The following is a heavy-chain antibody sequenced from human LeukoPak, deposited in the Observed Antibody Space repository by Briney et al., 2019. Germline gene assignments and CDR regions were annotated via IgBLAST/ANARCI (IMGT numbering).Heavy chain of an antibody. CDR2: ISGSGGST. Sequence: GGSLRLSCVASASTFSTFAMSWASQAPGKGLEWVSVISGSGGSTYYADSVKGRFTISRDNSKNTLYLQMNSLRVEDTAVYYCTKSGGDHRGSFDIWGQGTMVTVPS. V-gene: IGHV3-23*01. CDR3: TKSGGDHRGSFDI. D-gene: IGHD4-23*01. J-gene: IGHJ3*02. CDR1: ASTFSTFA.